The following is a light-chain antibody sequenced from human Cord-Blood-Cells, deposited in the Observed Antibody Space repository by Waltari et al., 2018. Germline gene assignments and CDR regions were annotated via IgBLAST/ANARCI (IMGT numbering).Light chain of an antibody. V-gene: IGKV4-1*01. CDR1: QSVLYSSNNKNY. Sequence: DIVLTQSPDSLAVFLGERATINCKSSQSVLYSSNNKNYLAWYQQKPGQPPKLLIYWASTRESGVPDRFSGSGSGTDFTLTIISLQAEDVAVYYCQQYYSTPPYSFGQGTKLEIK. J-gene: IGKJ2*03. CDR2: WAS. CDR3: QQYYSTPPYS.